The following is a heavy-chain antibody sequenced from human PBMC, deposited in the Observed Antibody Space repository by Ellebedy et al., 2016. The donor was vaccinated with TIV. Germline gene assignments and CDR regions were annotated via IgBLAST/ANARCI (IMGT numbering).Heavy chain of an antibody. CDR1: GFTFSTYA. D-gene: IGHD6-19*01. Sequence: PGGSLRLSCAASGFTFSTYAMHWVRQAPGKGLEWVAVISYDGSHKYLADSVKGRFTISRDNSKKTLSLQMNFLRTDDTAVYFCARDGGAVGGTWFDSWGQGNLVTVSS. CDR3: ARDGGAVGGTWFDS. V-gene: IGHV3-30*04. CDR2: ISYDGSHK. J-gene: IGHJ5*01.